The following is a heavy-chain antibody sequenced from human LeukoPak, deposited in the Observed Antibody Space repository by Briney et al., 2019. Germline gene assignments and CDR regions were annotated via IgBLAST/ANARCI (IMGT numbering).Heavy chain of an antibody. CDR2: INHSGST. V-gene: IGHV4-39*01. J-gene: IGHJ5*02. Sequence: PSETLSLTCTVSGGSISSSDYYWGWIRQPPGKGLEWIGEINHSGSTNYNPSLKSRVTISVDTSKNQFSLKLSSVTAADTAVYYCARHASRIAVAGSPFDPWGQGTLVTVSS. CDR3: ARHASRIAVAGSPFDP. D-gene: IGHD6-19*01. CDR1: GGSISSSDYY.